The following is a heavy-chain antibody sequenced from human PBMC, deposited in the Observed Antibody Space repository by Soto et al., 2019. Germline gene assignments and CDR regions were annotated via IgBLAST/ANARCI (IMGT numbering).Heavy chain of an antibody. CDR3: EKAAAYCLES. CDR2: IYHSGST. CDR1: GASISNSHW. Sequence: QLQESGPGLVKPSGTLSLTCVVSGASISNSHWLSWVRQPPGEGLEWIGEIYHSGSTNYNPSLGSRVTISVDKSKNQISLRLNSVTAADTAVYYCEKAAAYCLESCGPGTLVTVSS. D-gene: IGHD2-21*01. J-gene: IGHJ4*02. V-gene: IGHV4-4*02.